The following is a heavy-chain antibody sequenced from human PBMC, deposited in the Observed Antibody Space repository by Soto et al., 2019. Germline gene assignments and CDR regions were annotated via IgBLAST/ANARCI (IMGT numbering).Heavy chain of an antibody. CDR2: IYGTGTT. J-gene: IGHJ4*02. CDR1: DGSISSYY. D-gene: IGHD1-26*01. V-gene: IGHV4-59*01. Sequence: SETLSLTCTVSDGSISSYYWSWIRQPPGKGLEWIGYIYGTGTTNYAPSLKSRVAMSLHTSKNQFPLTLNSVTAADTAMYYCAGFSSGTYLFGLWGPGTPVTVSS. CDR3: AGFSSGTYLFGL.